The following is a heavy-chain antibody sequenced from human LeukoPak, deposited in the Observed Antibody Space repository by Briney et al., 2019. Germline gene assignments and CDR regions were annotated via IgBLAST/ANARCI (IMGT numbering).Heavy chain of an antibody. CDR2: IYYSGST. J-gene: IGHJ4*02. D-gene: IGHD3-3*01. CDR3: ARAGSMCGVLVFDY. Sequence: SETLSLTCTVSGGSITSYYWSWIRQPPGKGLVWIGYIYYSGSTDYNSSLKSRVTISVDTSKNQFSLMLSSVTAADAAVYYCARAGSMCGVLVFDYWGQGTLVTVSS. CDR1: GGSITSYY. V-gene: IGHV4-59*01.